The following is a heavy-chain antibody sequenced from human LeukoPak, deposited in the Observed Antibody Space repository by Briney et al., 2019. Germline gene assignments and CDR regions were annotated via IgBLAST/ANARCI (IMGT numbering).Heavy chain of an antibody. CDR3: ARDPNAMVTSLFDY. Sequence: ASVKVSCKASGYTFTSYGISWVRQAPGQGLEWMGWISAYYGNTTYAQKFQGRVTMTTDTSTSTAYMELRSLRSDDTAVYYCARDPNAMVTSLFDYWGQGTQVTVSS. J-gene: IGHJ4*02. CDR2: ISAYYGNT. V-gene: IGHV1-18*01. CDR1: GYTFTSYG. D-gene: IGHD5-18*01.